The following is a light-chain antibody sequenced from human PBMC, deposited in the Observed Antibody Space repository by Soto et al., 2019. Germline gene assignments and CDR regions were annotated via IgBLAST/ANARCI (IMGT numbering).Light chain of an antibody. J-gene: IGKJ4*01. Sequence: DIQMTQSPSTLSASVGDRFTISCRASQSISSWLAWYQQKPGKAPEVLIFEASSLESGVPSRFSGSGSGTEFTLTISSLQPDDFATYYCQQYNTYPLTFGGGTKVDIK. CDR1: QSISSW. CDR2: EAS. CDR3: QQYNTYPLT. V-gene: IGKV1-5*01.